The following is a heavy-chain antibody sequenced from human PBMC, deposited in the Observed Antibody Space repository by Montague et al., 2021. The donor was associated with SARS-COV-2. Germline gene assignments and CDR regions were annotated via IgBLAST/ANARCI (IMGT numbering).Heavy chain of an antibody. J-gene: IGHJ3*02. CDR3: ASRSGWMGSAFDI. V-gene: IGHV4-59*01. Sequence: SETLSLTCTVSGGSNSSYYWSWIRQPPGKGLEWIGDINYSGSTNYNPSLKSRVTISVDTSKNQFSLKLSSVTAADTAVYYCASRSGWMGSAFDIWGQGTMVTVSS. D-gene: IGHD6-19*01. CDR1: GGSNSSYY. CDR2: INYSGST.